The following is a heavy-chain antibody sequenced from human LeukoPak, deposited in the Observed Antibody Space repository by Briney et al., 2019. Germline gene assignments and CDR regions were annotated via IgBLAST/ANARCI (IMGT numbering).Heavy chain of an antibody. CDR1: GGSIIINNYY. J-gene: IGHJ4*02. Sequence: SETLSLTCTVSGGSIIINNYYWGWIRQPPGKGLERIGTIYYNGNTYYNPSLKSRVTISVDTSKNLFSLKLSSVTAADTAVYYCARGMSSSGPFDYWGQGTLVTVSS. CDR3: ARGMSSSGPFDY. D-gene: IGHD6-6*01. CDR2: IYYNGNT. V-gene: IGHV4-39*07.